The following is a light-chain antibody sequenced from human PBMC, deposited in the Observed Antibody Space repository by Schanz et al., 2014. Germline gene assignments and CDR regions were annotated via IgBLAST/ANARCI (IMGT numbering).Light chain of an antibody. CDR3: SSYAGNKYV. Sequence: QSALTQPPSASGSPGQSVTISCTGTSSDVGGYNYVSWYQQHPGKAPKLMIYEVSQRPSGVPDRFSGSKSGNTASLTVSGLQAEDEADYYCSSYAGNKYVFGTGTKLTVL. CDR2: EVS. V-gene: IGLV2-8*01. CDR1: SSDVGGYNY. J-gene: IGLJ1*01.